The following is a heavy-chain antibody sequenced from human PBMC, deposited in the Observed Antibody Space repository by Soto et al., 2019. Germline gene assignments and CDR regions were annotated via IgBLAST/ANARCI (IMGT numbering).Heavy chain of an antibody. CDR2: ISYDGSNK. D-gene: IGHD3-10*01. CDR1: GFTFSSYG. CDR3: ASQALGFGELSAFDI. J-gene: IGHJ3*02. Sequence: QVQLVESGGGVVQPGRSLRLSCAASGFTFSSYGMHWVRQAPGKGLEWVAVISYDGSNKYYADSVKGRFTISRDNSKNTLYLQMNSLRAEDTAVYYCASQALGFGELSAFDIWGQGTMVTVSS. V-gene: IGHV3-30*03.